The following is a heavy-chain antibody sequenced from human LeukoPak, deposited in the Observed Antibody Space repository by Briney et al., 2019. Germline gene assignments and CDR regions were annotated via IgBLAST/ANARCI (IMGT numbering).Heavy chain of an antibody. J-gene: IGHJ4*02. Sequence: GSLRLSCAASGFTFSSYEMNWIRQPPGRGLEWIGEINHSGSTNYNPSLKSRVTISVDTSKNQFSLKLSSVTAADTAVYYCARLYSTGPFDYWGQGTLVTVSS. D-gene: IGHD6-25*01. V-gene: IGHV4-34*01. CDR1: GFTFSSYE. CDR2: INHSGST. CDR3: ARLYSTGPFDY.